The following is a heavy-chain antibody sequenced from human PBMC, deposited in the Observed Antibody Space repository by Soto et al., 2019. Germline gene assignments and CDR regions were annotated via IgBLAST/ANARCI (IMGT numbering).Heavy chain of an antibody. CDR1: GGTFNSYT. V-gene: IGHV1-69*02. D-gene: IGHD2-21*01. J-gene: IGHJ4*02. Sequence: QVQLVQSGAEVKKPGSSVKVSCKASGGTFNSYTITWVRQAPGQGLEWMGRIIPILDLPNYAQKFQGRVTITADKSTSTAYMELSSLRPEDTAVYYCASPLAGISGDHPLDFWGQGTLVTVSS. CDR2: IIPILDLP. CDR3: ASPLAGISGDHPLDF.